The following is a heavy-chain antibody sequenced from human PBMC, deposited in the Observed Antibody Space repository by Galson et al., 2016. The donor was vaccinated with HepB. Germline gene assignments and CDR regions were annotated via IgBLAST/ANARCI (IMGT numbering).Heavy chain of an antibody. V-gene: IGHV1-8*01. CDR1: GYTFSSYD. J-gene: IGHJ4*02. CDR3: ARGWGEYNYGYYDY. CDR2: MNPNSGNT. Sequence: SVKVSCKASGYTFSSYDINWVRQATGQGLEWMGWMNPNSGNTGYAQKFQGRVTMTRSTSISAVYLELTSLRSEDTAVYYCARGWGEYNYGYYDYWGQGILGTGSS. D-gene: IGHD5-18*01.